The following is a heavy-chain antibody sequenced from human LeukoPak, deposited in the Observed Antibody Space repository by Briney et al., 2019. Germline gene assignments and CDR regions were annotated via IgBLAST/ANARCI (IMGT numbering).Heavy chain of an antibody. Sequence: QSGGSLRLSCAASGFTFSSYAMHWVRQAPGKGLEWVAVISYDGSNKYYADSVKGRFTISRDNSKNTLYLQMNSLRAEDTAVYYCARDRGIAVAGSDYWGQGTLVTVSS. CDR3: ARDRGIAVAGSDY. CDR2: ISYDGSNK. J-gene: IGHJ4*02. V-gene: IGHV3-30-3*01. D-gene: IGHD6-19*01. CDR1: GFTFSSYA.